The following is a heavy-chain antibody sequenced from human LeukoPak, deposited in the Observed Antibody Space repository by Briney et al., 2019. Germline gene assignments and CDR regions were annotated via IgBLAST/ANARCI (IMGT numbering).Heavy chain of an antibody. J-gene: IGHJ6*03. Sequence: ASVKVSCKASGYTFTGYYMHRVRQAPGQGLEWMGWINPNSGGTNYAQKFQGRVTMTRDTSISTAYMELSRLRSDDTAVYYCARSYSSSSRSYYYYMDVWGKGTTVTVSS. CDR1: GYTFTGYY. D-gene: IGHD6-6*01. CDR2: INPNSGGT. CDR3: ARSYSSSSRSYYYYMDV. V-gene: IGHV1-2*02.